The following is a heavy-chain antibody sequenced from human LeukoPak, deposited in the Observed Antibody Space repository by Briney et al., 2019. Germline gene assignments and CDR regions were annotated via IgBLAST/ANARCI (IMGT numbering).Heavy chain of an antibody. CDR1: GFTFSSYA. Sequence: GGSLRLSCAASGFTFSSYAMHWVRQAPGKGLEWVAVISYDGSNKYYADSVKGRFTISRDNSKNTLYLQMNSLRAEDTAVYYCARDRTIFGVVHSSYYCGMDVWGQGTTVTVSS. D-gene: IGHD3-3*01. V-gene: IGHV3-30-3*01. J-gene: IGHJ6*02. CDR2: ISYDGSNK. CDR3: ARDRTIFGVVHSSYYCGMDV.